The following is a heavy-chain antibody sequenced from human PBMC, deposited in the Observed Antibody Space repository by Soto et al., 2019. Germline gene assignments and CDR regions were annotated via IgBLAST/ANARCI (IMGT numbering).Heavy chain of an antibody. J-gene: IGHJ3*02. V-gene: IGHV3-21*01. CDR2: ISSSSSYI. CDR1: GFTFSSYS. CDR3: ARDPGPDAFDI. D-gene: IGHD3-10*01. Sequence: GGSLRLSCAASGFTFSSYSMNWVRQAPGKGLEWVSSISSSSSYIYYADSVKGRFTISRDNAKNSLYLQMNSLRAEDTAVYYCARDPGPDAFDIWGQGTMVTVSS.